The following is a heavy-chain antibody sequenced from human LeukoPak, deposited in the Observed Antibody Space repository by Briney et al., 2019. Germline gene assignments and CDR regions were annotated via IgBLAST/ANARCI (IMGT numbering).Heavy chain of an antibody. CDR3: ARGGVWYFDL. CDR1: GGSFSGYY. Sequence: SETLSLTCAVYGGSFSGYYWSWIRQPPGKGLEWIGEINHSGSTNYNPSLKSRVTISGDTSKNQFSLRLNSVTAADTAVYYCARGGVWYFDLWGRGTLVTVSS. V-gene: IGHV4-34*01. J-gene: IGHJ2*01. CDR2: INHSGST. D-gene: IGHD3-16*01.